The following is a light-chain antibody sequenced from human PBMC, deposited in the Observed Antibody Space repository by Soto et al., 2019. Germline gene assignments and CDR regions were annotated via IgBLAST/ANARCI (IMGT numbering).Light chain of an antibody. J-gene: IGKJ5*01. CDR2: GES. CDR3: QQYGSSPPIT. Sequence: THSPATLSLATGERVTLSCRASESVSTNLAWYQQKPGQAPRPLIYGESSRATGIPDRFSGSGSGTDFTLTISRLEPEDFAVYYCQQYGSSPPITFGQGTLLEI. CDR1: ESVSTN. V-gene: IGKV3-20*01.